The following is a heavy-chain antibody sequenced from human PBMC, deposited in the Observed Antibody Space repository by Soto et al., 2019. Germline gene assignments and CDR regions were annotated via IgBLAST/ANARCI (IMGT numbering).Heavy chain of an antibody. J-gene: IGHJ3*02. CDR1: GFTVSSNY. D-gene: IGHD2-15*01. CDR3: ARYCSGGSCYPDAFDI. V-gene: IGHV3-53*01. CDR2: IYSGGST. Sequence: AGGSLRLSCAASGFTVSSNYMSWVRQAPGKGLEWVSVIYSGGSTYYADSVKGRFTISRDNSKNTLYLQMNSLRAEDTAVYYCARYCSGGSCYPDAFDIWGQGTMVTVSS.